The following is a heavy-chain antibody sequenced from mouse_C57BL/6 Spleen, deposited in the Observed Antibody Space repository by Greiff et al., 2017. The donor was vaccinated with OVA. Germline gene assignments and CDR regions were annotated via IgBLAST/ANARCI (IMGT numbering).Heavy chain of an antibody. J-gene: IGHJ2*01. V-gene: IGHV5-17*01. Sequence: VQLKESGGGLVKPGGSLKLSCAASGFTFSDYGMHWVRQAPEKGLEWVAYISSGSSTIYYADTVKGRFTISRDNAKNTLFLQMTSLRSEDTAMYYCARVYYSNYGYFDYWGQGTTLTVSS. CDR1: GFTFSDYG. CDR3: ARVYYSNYGYFDY. D-gene: IGHD2-5*01. CDR2: ISSGSSTI.